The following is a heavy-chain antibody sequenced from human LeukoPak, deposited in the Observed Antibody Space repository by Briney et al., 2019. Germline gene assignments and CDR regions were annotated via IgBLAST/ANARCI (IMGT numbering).Heavy chain of an antibody. V-gene: IGHV1-69*06. CDR3: ARDDYDILTGYPNWFDP. Sequence: ASVKVSCKASGGTFSSYAISWVRQAPGQGLEWMGGIIPIFGTANYAQKFQGGVTITADKSTSTAYMELSSLRSEDTAVYYCARDDYDILTGYPNWFDPWGQGTLVTVSS. D-gene: IGHD3-9*01. CDR1: GGTFSSYA. J-gene: IGHJ5*02. CDR2: IIPIFGTA.